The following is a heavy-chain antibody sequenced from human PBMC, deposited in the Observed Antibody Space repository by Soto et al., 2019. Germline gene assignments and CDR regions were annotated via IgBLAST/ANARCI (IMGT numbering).Heavy chain of an antibody. CDR3: ARQGGYGGNSGYFDY. Sequence: PFETLSLTCPVSGGSISSGDYYWSWIRQPPGKGLEWIGYIYYSGSTYYNPSLKSRVTISVDTSKNQFSLKLSSVTAADTAVYYCARQGGYGGNSGYFDYWGQGTLVTVS. V-gene: IGHV4-30-4*01. CDR2: IYYSGST. D-gene: IGHD2-21*02. CDR1: GGSISSGDYY. J-gene: IGHJ4*02.